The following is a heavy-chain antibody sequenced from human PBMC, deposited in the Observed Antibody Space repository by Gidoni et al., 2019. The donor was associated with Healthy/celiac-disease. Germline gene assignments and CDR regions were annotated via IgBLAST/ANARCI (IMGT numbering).Heavy chain of an antibody. CDR2: IKQDGSEK. CDR3: ARDLGIAAAGTGPGY. D-gene: IGHD6-13*01. Sequence: EVQLVESGGGSVKHGGSLRTSCSASGFTFSSYWMSWVRQAPGKGLEWVANIKQDGSEKYYVDSVKGRFTISRDNAKNSLYLQMNSLRAEDTAVYYCARDLGIAAAGTGPGYWGQGTLVTVSS. V-gene: IGHV3-7*01. J-gene: IGHJ4*02. CDR1: GFTFSSYW.